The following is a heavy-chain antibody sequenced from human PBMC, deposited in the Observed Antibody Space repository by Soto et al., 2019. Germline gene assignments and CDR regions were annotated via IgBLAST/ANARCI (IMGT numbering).Heavy chain of an antibody. J-gene: IGHJ4*02. D-gene: IGHD5-12*01. CDR1: GGSISSYY. CDR2: IYYSGST. Sequence: QVQLQESGPGLVKPSETLSLTCTVSGGSISSYYWSWIGQPPGKGLEWIGYIYYSGSTNYNPSLKSRVTISVDTSKNRFTLKLSSVTAADTAVYYCERDSGYQYYWGQGTLVTVSS. V-gene: IGHV4-59*01. CDR3: ERDSGYQYY.